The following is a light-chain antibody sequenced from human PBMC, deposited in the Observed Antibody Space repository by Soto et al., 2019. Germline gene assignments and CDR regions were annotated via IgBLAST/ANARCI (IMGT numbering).Light chain of an antibody. V-gene: IGLV2-23*01. CDR2: ESS. CDR3: CSYAGSSTSMV. CDR1: SGDVGSYNL. Sequence: QSALTQPASVSGSSGQSITISCTGTSGDVGSYNLVSWYQQHPGKAPKLMIYESSKRPSGVSNRFSGSKSGNTASLTISGLQAEDEADYYCCSYAGSSTSMVFGGGTKVTVL. J-gene: IGLJ2*01.